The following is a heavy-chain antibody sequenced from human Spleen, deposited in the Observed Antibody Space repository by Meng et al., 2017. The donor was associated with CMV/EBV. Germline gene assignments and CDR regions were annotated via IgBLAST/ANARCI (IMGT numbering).Heavy chain of an antibody. J-gene: IGHJ4*02. CDR1: FSLSTSGMG. D-gene: IGHD2-15*01. V-gene: IGHV2-5*02. Sequence: FSLSTSGMGVGWNRQPPGKALEWLALIYWDDDKRYSPSLKSRLTITKDTSKNQVVLTMTNMDPVDTATYYCAHRDYCSGGTCTFDYWGQGTLVTVSS. CDR2: IYWDDDK. CDR3: AHRDYCSGGTCTFDY.